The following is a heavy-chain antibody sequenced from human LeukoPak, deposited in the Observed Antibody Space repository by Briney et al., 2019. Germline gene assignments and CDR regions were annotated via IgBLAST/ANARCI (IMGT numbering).Heavy chain of an antibody. V-gene: IGHV4-39*01. CDR3: ATYPYSGTSGWQALDY. CDR2: VYYSGNT. CDR1: GGSISSSSYY. J-gene: IGHJ4*02. Sequence: PSETLSLTCTVSGGSISSSSYYCGWIRQPPGKGLEWIGSVYYSGNTYYNPSLRSRVTMSVDTSKNQFSLRLNSVTAADTAVYYCATYPYSGTSGWQALDYWGQGALVTVSS. D-gene: IGHD5-12*01.